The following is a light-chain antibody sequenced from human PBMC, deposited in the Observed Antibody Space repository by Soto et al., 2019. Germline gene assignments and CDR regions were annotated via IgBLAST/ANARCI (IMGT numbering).Light chain of an antibody. V-gene: IGKV1-39*01. CDR3: QQSYSTPWT. Sequence: DIQMTQSPSSLSASVGDRVTITCRASQSISYYLNWYQQKQGRAPRLLIYSTSTLQSGVPSKFSGSASGTDFTLTISSLQPEDFATYYCQQSYSTPWTFGQGTKVDIK. CDR1: QSISYY. J-gene: IGKJ1*01. CDR2: STS.